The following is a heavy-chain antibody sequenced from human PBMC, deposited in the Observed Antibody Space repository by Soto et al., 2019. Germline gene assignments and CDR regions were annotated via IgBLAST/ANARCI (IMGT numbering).Heavy chain of an antibody. CDR3: ARDLIVVATPPYYFDY. J-gene: IGHJ4*02. V-gene: IGHV1-18*01. Sequence: QVQLVQSGAEVKKPGASVKVSCKASGYTFTSYGISWVRQAPGQGLEWMGWISAYNGNTNYAQKLQGRVTMTTDTSTSTAYLELGSLRSDDAAVYYCARDLIVVATPPYYFDYWGQGTLVTVSS. CDR2: ISAYNGNT. D-gene: IGHD1-26*01. CDR1: GYTFTSYG.